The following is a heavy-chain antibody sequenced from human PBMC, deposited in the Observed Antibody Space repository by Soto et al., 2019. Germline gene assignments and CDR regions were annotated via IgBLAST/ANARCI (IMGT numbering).Heavy chain of an antibody. D-gene: IGHD3-10*02. CDR2: IIPIFGTA. V-gene: IGHV1-69*01. CDR1: GGTFSSYA. CDR3: ARDLLGSGSYRPYYYYGMDV. Sequence: QVQLVQSGAEVKKPGSSVKVSCKASGGTFSSYAISWVRQAPGQGLEWMGGIIPIFGTANYAQKFQGRVTITADESTSTAYMELSSLRSEDTAVYYCARDLLGSGSYRPYYYYGMDVWGQGTTVTVSS. J-gene: IGHJ6*02.